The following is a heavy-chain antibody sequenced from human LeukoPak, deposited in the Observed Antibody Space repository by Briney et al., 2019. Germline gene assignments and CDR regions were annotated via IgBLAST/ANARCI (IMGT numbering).Heavy chain of an antibody. V-gene: IGHV3-9*01. J-gene: IGHJ5*02. D-gene: IGHD3-10*01. CDR1: GFTFDDYA. Sequence: GGSLRLSCAASGFTFDDYAMHWVRQAPGKGLEWVSGISWNSGSIGYADSVKGRFTISRDNAKNSLYLQMNSLRAEDTALYYCAKDSAVRGVSWGQGTLVTVSS. CDR2: ISWNSGSI. CDR3: AKDSAVRGVS.